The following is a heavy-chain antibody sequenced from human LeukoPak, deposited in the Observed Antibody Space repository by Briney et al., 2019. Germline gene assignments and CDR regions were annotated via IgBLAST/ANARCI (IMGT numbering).Heavy chain of an antibody. CDR1: GFTFSSYA. J-gene: IGHJ4*02. CDR2: MKQDESEQ. CDR3: AKVGIGDSCYRHFDS. D-gene: IGHD2-15*01. V-gene: IGHV3-7*01. Sequence: GGSLRLSFAASGFTFSSYAMHWVRQAPGKGLEWVATMKQDESEQYYVDSVKGRFTISRDNADNLLYLQLSGLRAEDTAVYYCAKVGIGDSCYRHFDSWGQGTLVTVAS.